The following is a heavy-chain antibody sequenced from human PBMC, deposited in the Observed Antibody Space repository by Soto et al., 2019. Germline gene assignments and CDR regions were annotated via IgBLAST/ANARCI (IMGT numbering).Heavy chain of an antibody. V-gene: IGHV4-39*01. CDR2: IYYSGST. D-gene: IGHD2-2*01. J-gene: IGHJ5*02. CDR1: GGSISSSSYY. CDR3: ARQPRRYCSSTSCPPWFDP. Sequence: SETLSLTCTVSGGSISSSSYYWGWIRQPPGKGLERIGSIYYSGSTYYNPSLKSRVTISVDTSKNQFSLKLSSVTAADTAVYYCARQPRRYCSSTSCPPWFDPWGQGTLVTVSS.